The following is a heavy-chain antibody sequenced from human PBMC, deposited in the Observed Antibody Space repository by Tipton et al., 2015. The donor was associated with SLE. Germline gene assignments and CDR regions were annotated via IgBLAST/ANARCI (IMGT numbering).Heavy chain of an antibody. CDR2: IYTSGST. CDR1: GGSISSSSYY. V-gene: IGHV4-61*02. CDR3: ARGRGQYSSGWYGGSNWFDP. Sequence: LRLSCTVSGGSISSSSYYWSWIRQPAGKGLEWIGRIYTSGSTNYNPSLKSRVTMSVDTSKNQFSLKLSSVTAADTAVYYCARGRGQYSSGWYGGSNWFDPWGQGTLVTVSS. J-gene: IGHJ5*02. D-gene: IGHD6-19*01.